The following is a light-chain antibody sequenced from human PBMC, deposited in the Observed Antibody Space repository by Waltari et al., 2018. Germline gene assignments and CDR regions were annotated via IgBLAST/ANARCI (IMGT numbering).Light chain of an antibody. J-gene: IGKJ2*01. CDR3: QQLTSYPHT. CDR1: QGISSY. V-gene: IGKV1-9*01. CDR2: AAS. Sequence: IQLTQSPSFLSASVGDRVTITCRASQGISSYLAWYQQKPGKAPKLLIYAASTLQTRVPSRFSGSGSGTEFTLTISSLQPEDVATYYCQQLTSYPHTFGQGAKLEIK.